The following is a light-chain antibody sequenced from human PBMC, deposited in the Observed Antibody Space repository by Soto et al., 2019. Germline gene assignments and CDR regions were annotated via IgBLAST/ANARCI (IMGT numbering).Light chain of an antibody. V-gene: IGKV3-11*01. J-gene: IGKJ5*01. CDR3: QQRSNWPPVHT. CDR1: QTFSSH. Sequence: EIVLTQSPATLSLSPGERATLSCRASQTFSSHLAWYQQKPGQAPRLLIYDASKRATGIPARFSGRGSGTDFTLTISSLEPEDFAVYYCQQRSNWPPVHTFGQATRLEIK. CDR2: DAS.